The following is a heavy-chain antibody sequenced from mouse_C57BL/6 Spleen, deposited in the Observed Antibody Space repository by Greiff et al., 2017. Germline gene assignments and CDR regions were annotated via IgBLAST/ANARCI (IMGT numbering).Heavy chain of an antibody. V-gene: IGHV1-39*01. Sequence: VQLKQSGPELVKPGASVKISCKASGYSFTDYNMNWVKQSNGKSLEWIGVINPNYGTTSYNQKFKGKATLTVDPSSSTAYMQLNSLTTEDSAVYYCARYGTTVVGGAWFAYWGQGTLVTVSA. D-gene: IGHD1-1*01. CDR2: INPNYGTT. CDR1: GYSFTDYN. CDR3: ARYGTTVVGGAWFAY. J-gene: IGHJ3*01.